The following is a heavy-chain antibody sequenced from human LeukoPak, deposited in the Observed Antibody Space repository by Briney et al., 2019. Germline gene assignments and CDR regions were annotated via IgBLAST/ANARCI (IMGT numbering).Heavy chain of an antibody. CDR1: GGSFSGYF. Sequence: SETLSLTCAVYGGSFSGYFWIWIRQPPGKGLEWIGEINHSGSTNYNPSLKSRATISVDTSKNQFSLKLSSVTAADTAVYYCARSHTMVRGVYYYYYYYMDVWGKGTTVTISS. J-gene: IGHJ6*03. V-gene: IGHV4-34*01. CDR2: INHSGST. CDR3: ARSHTMVRGVYYYYYYYMDV. D-gene: IGHD3-10*01.